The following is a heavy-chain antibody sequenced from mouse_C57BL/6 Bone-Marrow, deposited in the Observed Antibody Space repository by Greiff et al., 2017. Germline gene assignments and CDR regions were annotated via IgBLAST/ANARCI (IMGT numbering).Heavy chain of an antibody. Sequence: QLQQSGAELARPGASVKLSCKASGYTFTSYGISWVKQRTGQGLEWIGEIYPRSGNTYYNEEFKGKATLTADKSPSTAYMELRSLTSEDSAVYFCAREGLPYFDYWGQGTTLTVSS. CDR2: IYPRSGNT. V-gene: IGHV1-81*01. CDR1: GYTFTSYG. CDR3: AREGLPYFDY. D-gene: IGHD2-1*01. J-gene: IGHJ2*01.